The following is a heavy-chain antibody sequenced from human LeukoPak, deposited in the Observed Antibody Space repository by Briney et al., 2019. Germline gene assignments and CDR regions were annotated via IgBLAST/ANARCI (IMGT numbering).Heavy chain of an antibody. V-gene: IGHV3-21*01. D-gene: IGHD6-19*01. Sequence: PGGSLRLSCAASGFTFSSYSMKWVRQAPGKGLEWVSSISSSSSYIYYADSVKGRFTISRDNAKNSLYLQMNSLRAEDTAVYYCARRSDSSGWYTDYWGQGTLVTVSS. CDR1: GFTFSSYS. J-gene: IGHJ4*02. CDR2: ISSSSSYI. CDR3: ARRSDSSGWYTDY.